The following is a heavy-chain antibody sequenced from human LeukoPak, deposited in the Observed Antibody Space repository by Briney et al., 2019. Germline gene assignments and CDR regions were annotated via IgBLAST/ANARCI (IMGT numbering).Heavy chain of an antibody. D-gene: IGHD5-12*01. CDR3: ARGGGYASPIGY. CDR1: GGSISTYY. J-gene: IGHJ4*02. Sequence: SETLSLTCTLSGGSISTYYWSWIRQPPGKGLEWIGYIYHSGSTNYNPSLKSRVTISVDTSKNQFSLKLSSVTAADTAVYYCARGGGYASPIGYWGRGALVTVSS. CDR2: IYHSGST. V-gene: IGHV4-59*01.